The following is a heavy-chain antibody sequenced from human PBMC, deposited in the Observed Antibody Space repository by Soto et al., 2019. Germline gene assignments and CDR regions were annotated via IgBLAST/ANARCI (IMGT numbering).Heavy chain of an antibody. J-gene: IGHJ4*02. CDR2: IYRDDDK. CDR3: AERRRDDGVRRERANYFDN. V-gene: IGHV2-5*02. CDR1: VFSLSTTGAG. Sequence: QITLKASGPALVRPTQPLTLTCTFSVFSLSTTGAGVGWMRQSPEMPLEWLALIYRDDDKRYSPSLKSSLTITMDTFRNDLILTITTVVPVDTATYYGAERRRDDGVRRERANYFDNWGQGPLVTVSS. D-gene: IGHD3-16*01.